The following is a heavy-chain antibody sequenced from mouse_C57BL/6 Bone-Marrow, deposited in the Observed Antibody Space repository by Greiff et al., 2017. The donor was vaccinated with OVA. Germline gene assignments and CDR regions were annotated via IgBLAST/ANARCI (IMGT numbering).Heavy chain of an antibody. D-gene: IGHD2-4*01. J-gene: IGHJ3*01. Sequence: VQLQQSGGGLVKPGGSLKLSCAASGFTFSDYGMPWVRQAPEKGLEWVAYISSGSSTIYYADTVKGRFTISRDNAKNTLFLQMTSLRSEDTAMYYCERGDDYDGGAWFAYWGQGTLVTVSA. CDR3: ERGDDYDGGAWFAY. CDR1: GFTFSDYG. V-gene: IGHV5-17*01. CDR2: ISSGSSTI.